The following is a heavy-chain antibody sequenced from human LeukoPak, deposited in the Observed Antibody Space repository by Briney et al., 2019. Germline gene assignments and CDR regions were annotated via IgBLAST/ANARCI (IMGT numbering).Heavy chain of an antibody. CDR2: ISSSGTTI. Sequence: AGGSLRLSCAASGFTFSDYYMSWIRQAPGKGLEWVSYISSSGTTIYYADSVKGRFTISRDNAKNSLYLQMNSLRAEDTAVYYCARDRITIFGVLLFDPLGQGTLVTVSS. D-gene: IGHD3-3*01. V-gene: IGHV3-11*04. J-gene: IGHJ5*02. CDR1: GFTFSDYY. CDR3: ARDRITIFGVLLFDP.